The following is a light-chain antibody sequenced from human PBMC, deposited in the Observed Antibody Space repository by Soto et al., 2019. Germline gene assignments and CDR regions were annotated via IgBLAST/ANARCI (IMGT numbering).Light chain of an antibody. CDR3: QQYNNWPPWT. J-gene: IGKJ1*01. V-gene: IGKV3D-15*01. CDR2: GAS. Sequence: LSLSPGESATLSCRASQSISTYLAWYRQKPGQAPRLLIYGASSRATGIPDRFSGSGSGTDFTLTISRLEPEDFAVYYCQQYNNWPPWTFGQGTKVDI. CDR1: QSISTY.